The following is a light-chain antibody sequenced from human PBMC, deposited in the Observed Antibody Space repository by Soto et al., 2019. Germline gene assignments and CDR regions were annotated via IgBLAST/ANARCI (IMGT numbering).Light chain of an antibody. Sequence: EIVMTQSPATLSVSPGQGATLSCRASQPISRNLAWYQQKHGQAPRLLMYGASTRATDIPGRFSGGGSGTEFTLTISSLQSEDFAIYFCQQYNTWPRTFGQGTKVDIK. CDR2: GAS. CDR3: QQYNTWPRT. V-gene: IGKV3-15*01. CDR1: QPISRN. J-gene: IGKJ1*01.